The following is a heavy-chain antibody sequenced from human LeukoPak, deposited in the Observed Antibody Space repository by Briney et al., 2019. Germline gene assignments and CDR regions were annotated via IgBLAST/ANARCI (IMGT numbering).Heavy chain of an antibody. Sequence: SETLSLTCTVSGGFINDYYWTWIRQAPGKGLEWLGYISNSGTTDYNPSLKSRVTMSVDTSKNEFSLKVTSVTAADTAMYYCARVLRGAVTSNCFDPWGQGTLVTVSS. CDR1: GGFINDYY. CDR3: ARVLRGAVTSNCFDP. D-gene: IGHD4-17*01. CDR2: ISNSGTT. V-gene: IGHV4-59*01. J-gene: IGHJ5*02.